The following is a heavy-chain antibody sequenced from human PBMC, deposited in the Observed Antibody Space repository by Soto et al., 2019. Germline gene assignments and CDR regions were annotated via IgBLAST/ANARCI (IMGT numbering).Heavy chain of an antibody. D-gene: IGHD5-18*01. Sequence: SETLSLTCTFSCGSVISGSYYWSWIRQPPAKGLEWIGYIYYSGSTYYNPSLKSRVTISIDTSKNQFSLKLSSVTAADTAVYYCARDQATAMGSRGGYYYYGMDVWGQGTTVTVSS. CDR1: CGSVISGSYY. V-gene: IGHV4-61*01. CDR3: ARDQATAMGSRGGYYYYGMDV. J-gene: IGHJ6*02. CDR2: IYYSGST.